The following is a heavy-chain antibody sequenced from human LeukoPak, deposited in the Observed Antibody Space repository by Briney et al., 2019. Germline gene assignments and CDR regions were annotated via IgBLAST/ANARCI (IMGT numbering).Heavy chain of an antibody. Sequence: SETLSLTCTVSGGSISSGGYYWSWIRQHPGKGLEWIGYIYYSGSTNYNPSLKSRVTISVDTSKNQFSLKLSSVTAADTAVYYCARASNPIYYFDYWGQGTLVTVSS. CDR2: IYYSGST. V-gene: IGHV4-61*08. J-gene: IGHJ4*02. D-gene: IGHD3-9*01. CDR1: GGSISSGGYY. CDR3: ARASNPIYYFDY.